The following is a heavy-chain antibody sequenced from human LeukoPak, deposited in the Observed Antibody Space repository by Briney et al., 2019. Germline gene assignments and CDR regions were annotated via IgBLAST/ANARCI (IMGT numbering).Heavy chain of an antibody. J-gene: IGHJ4*02. V-gene: IGHV5-51*01. D-gene: IGHD3-22*01. CDR3: ARPRVDSSGYWCFDY. Sequence: GESLKISCKGSGYSFTSYWIGWVGQMPGKGLEWMGIIYPGDSDTRYSPSFQGQVTISADKSISTAYLQWSSLKASDTAIYYCARPRVDSSGYWCFDYWGQGTLVTVSS. CDR1: GYSFTSYW. CDR2: IYPGDSDT.